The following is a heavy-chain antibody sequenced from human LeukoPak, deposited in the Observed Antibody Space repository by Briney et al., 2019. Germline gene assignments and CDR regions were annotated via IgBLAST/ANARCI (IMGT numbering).Heavy chain of an antibody. CDR1: GFTFSSYA. D-gene: IGHD6-13*01. CDR3: ARDLQQLAYYYYYGTDV. J-gene: IGHJ6*02. V-gene: IGHV3-30-3*01. CDR2: ISYDGSNK. Sequence: GRSLRLSCAASGFTFSSYAMHWVRQAPGKGLEWEAVISYDGSNKYYADSVKGRFTISRDNSKNTLYLQMNSLRAEDTAVYYCARDLQQLAYYYYYGTDVWGQGTTVTVSS.